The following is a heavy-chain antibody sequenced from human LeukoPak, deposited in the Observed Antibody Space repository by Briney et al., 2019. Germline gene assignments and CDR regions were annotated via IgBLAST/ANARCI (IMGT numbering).Heavy chain of an antibody. CDR3: AGDSSGYYFDY. CDR2: IIPIFGTA. J-gene: IGHJ4*02. Sequence: GSSVKVSCKASGGTFSSYAISRVRQAPGQGLEWMGRIIPIFGTANYAQKFQGRVTITTDESTSTAYMELSSLRSEDTAVYYCAGDSSGYYFDYWGQGTLVTVSS. CDR1: GGTFSSYA. V-gene: IGHV1-69*05. D-gene: IGHD3-22*01.